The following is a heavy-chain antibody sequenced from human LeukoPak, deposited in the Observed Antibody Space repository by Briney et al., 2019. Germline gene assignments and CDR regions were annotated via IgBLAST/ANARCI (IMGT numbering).Heavy chain of an antibody. CDR1: GGSISSGGYY. V-gene: IGHV4-31*03. CDR3: ARGAVAGSIDY. J-gene: IGHJ4*02. D-gene: IGHD6-19*01. CDR2: IYYSGST. Sequence: PSETQSLTCTVSGGSISSGGYYWSWIRQHPGKGLEWIGYIYYSGSTYYNPSLKSRVTISVDTSKNQFSLKLSSVTAADTAVYYCARGAVAGSIDYWGQGTLVTVSS.